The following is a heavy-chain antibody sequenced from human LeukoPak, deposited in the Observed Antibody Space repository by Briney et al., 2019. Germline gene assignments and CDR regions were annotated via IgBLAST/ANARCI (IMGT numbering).Heavy chain of an antibody. CDR1: GDSISNYY. Sequence: SETLSLTCIVSGDSISNYYWSWIRQSAGKGLEWIGRINTSGNTNYNPSLKSRVTMSLDTSKNQLSLNLSSVTVADTAVYYCARDQLGFRVDVWGKGTTVTVSS. D-gene: IGHD3-10*01. CDR3: ARDQLGFRVDV. V-gene: IGHV4-4*07. J-gene: IGHJ6*04. CDR2: INTSGNT.